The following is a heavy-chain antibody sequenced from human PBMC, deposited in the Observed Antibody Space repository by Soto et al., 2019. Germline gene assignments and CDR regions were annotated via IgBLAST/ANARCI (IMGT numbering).Heavy chain of an antibody. D-gene: IGHD3-16*01. CDR2: IYYSGST. Sequence: QVQLQESGPGLVKPSETLSLTCTVSGGSISSYYWSWIRQPPGKGLEWIGYIYYSGSTNYNPSLKSRVTISVDTSKNQFSLKRGSVTAADPAVYYCARIWGWSGDYWGQGTLVTVSS. CDR3: ARIWGWSGDY. V-gene: IGHV4-59*08. CDR1: GGSISSYY. J-gene: IGHJ4*02.